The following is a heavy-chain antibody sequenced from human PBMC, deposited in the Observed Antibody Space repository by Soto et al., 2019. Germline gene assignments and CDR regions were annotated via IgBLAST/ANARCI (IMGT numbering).Heavy chain of an antibody. J-gene: IGHJ4*02. CDR1: GDSVNTGDRY. CDR2: IYSSGST. D-gene: IGHD6-19*01. Sequence: SETLSLTCTVSGDSVNTGDRYWSWIRQPPGKALEWIAYIYSSGSTKYNPSLKSRVTISRDTSKNRFSLKMTSVTAEDTAVYYCARSGGGSGWLGGQGTLVTVSS. V-gene: IGHV4-61*08. CDR3: ARSGGGSGWL.